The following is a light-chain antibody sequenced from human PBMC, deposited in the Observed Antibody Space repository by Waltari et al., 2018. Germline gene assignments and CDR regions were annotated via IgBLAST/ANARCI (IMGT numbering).Light chain of an antibody. CDR3: CSYAGSYTWV. V-gene: IGLV2-23*01. Sequence: QSALTQPASVSGSPGQSITIPCTGTSSEVGNYNLVSWYQQYPGKAPKVMIYDDNRRPSGVSDRFSGSKSGNTASLTISGVQAEDEADYYCCSYAGSYTWVFGGGTKLTVL. CDR2: DDN. J-gene: IGLJ3*02. CDR1: SSEVGNYNL.